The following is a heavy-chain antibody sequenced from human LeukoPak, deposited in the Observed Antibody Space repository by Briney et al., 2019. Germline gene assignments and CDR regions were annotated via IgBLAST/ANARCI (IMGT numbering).Heavy chain of an antibody. CDR1: GFTFSSYA. D-gene: IGHD6-13*01. V-gene: IGHV3-30*01. J-gene: IGHJ5*02. CDR2: ISYDGSNK. CDR3: GIRQSGLLAISAAGYGWGYAP. Sequence: GGSLRLSCAASGFTFSSYAMSWVRQAPGKGLEWVAVISYDGSNKYYADSVKGRFTISRDNSKNTLYLQMNSLRAEDTAVYYCGIRQSGLLAISAAGYGWGYAPWGQGTLVTVSS.